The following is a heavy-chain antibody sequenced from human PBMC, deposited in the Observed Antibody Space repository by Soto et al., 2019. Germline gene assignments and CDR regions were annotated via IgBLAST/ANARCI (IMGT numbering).Heavy chain of an antibody. CDR1: GFTFSSYG. J-gene: IGHJ3*02. CDR2: IWYDGSNK. CDR3: AREALVDIGMDTTGVDAFDI. Sequence: QVQLVESGGGVVQPGRSLRLSCAASGFTFSSYGMHWVRQAPGKGLEWVAVIWYDGSNKYYADSVKGRFTISRDNSKNTLYLQMNRLRAEDTAVYYCAREALVDIGMDTTGVDAFDIWGQGTMVTVSS. D-gene: IGHD5-12*01. V-gene: IGHV3-33*01.